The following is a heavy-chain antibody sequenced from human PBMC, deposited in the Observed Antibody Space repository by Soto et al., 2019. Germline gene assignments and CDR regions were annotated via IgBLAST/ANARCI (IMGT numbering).Heavy chain of an antibody. CDR2: IIPIIGTA. CDR3: ARGGVDVVATSDFDY. CDR1: GGTFNNYA. V-gene: IGHV1-69*01. J-gene: IGHJ4*02. D-gene: IGHD5-12*01. Sequence: QVQLVQSGAEVKKPGSSVKVSCKASGGTFNNYAISWVRQAPGQGLEWMGGIIPIIGTADYAHKFQGRLAISADESTGTTFMELSSLRSEDTALYYCARGGVDVVATSDFDYWGQGTLVPVSS.